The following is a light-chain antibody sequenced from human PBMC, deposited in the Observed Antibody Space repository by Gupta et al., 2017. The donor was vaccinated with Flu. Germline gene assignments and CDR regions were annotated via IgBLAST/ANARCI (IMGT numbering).Light chain of an antibody. CDR1: SYNSDNNY. V-gene: IGLV1-51*02. J-gene: IGLJ3*02. CDR3: GTWDSSRSAWV. CDR2: EDN. Sequence: KVTISCSGSSYNSDNNYVAWYQQLPGTAPKLLIYEDNKRPSGVPDRFSGSKSDTSATLGITGLQAGDEADYYCGTWDSSRSAWVFGGGTKLTVL.